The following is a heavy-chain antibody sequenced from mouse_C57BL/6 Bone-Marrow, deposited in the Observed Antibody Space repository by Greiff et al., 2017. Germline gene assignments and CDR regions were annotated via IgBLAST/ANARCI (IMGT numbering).Heavy chain of an antibody. D-gene: IGHD1-1*02. CDR1: GYTFTTYW. CDR2: IYPGGGYT. J-gene: IGHJ2*01. Sequence: QVQLQQSGAELVRPGTSVKMSCKASGYTFTTYWIGWAKQRPGHGLEWFGDIYPGGGYTKYNETFTGKATLTAATSSSTAYMQLSSLTSEDAAIYYCARCTGGDYFDYWGQGTTLTVSS. V-gene: IGHV1-63*01. CDR3: ARCTGGDYFDY.